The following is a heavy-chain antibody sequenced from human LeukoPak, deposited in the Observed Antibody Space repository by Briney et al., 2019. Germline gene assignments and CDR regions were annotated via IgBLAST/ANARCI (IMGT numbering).Heavy chain of an antibody. Sequence: SETLSLTCTVSGGSISSYYWSWIRQPPGKGLEWIGYIYYSGSTNYNPSLKSRVTISVDTSKNQFSLKLSSVTAADTAVYYCARDTRLGDSSGYYYSSDAFDIWGQGTMVTVSS. J-gene: IGHJ3*02. CDR2: IYYSGST. CDR1: GGSISSYY. CDR3: ARDTRLGDSSGYYYSSDAFDI. D-gene: IGHD3-22*01. V-gene: IGHV4-59*01.